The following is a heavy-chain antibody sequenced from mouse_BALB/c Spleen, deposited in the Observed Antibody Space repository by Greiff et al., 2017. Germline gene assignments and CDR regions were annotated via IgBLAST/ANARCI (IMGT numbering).Heavy chain of an antibody. Sequence: EVKLQESGPELVKPGASVKMSCKASGYTFTSYVMHWVKQKPGQGLEWIGYINPYNDGTKYNEKFKGKATLTSDKSSSTAYMELSSLTSEDSAVYYCAKITTATGHFDVWGAGTTVTVSS. V-gene: IGHV1-14*01. CDR1: GYTFTSYV. J-gene: IGHJ1*01. D-gene: IGHD1-2*01. CDR3: AKITTATGHFDV. CDR2: INPYNDGT.